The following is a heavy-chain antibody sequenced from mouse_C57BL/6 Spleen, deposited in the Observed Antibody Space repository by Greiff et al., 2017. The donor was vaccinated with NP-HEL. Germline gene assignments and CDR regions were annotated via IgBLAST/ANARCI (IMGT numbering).Heavy chain of an antibody. D-gene: IGHD2-5*01. CDR2: INPYNGGT. Sequence: VQLKQSGPVLVKPGASVKMSCKASGYTFTDYYMNWVKQSHGKSLEWIGVINPYNGGTSYNQKFKGKATLTVDKSSSTAYMELNSLTSEDSAVYYCARSYSNHWYFDVWGTGTTVTVSS. V-gene: IGHV1-19*01. J-gene: IGHJ1*03. CDR1: GYTFTDYY. CDR3: ARSYSNHWYFDV.